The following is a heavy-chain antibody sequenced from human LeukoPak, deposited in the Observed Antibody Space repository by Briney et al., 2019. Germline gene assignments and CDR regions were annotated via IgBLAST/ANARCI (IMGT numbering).Heavy chain of an antibody. V-gene: IGHV3-49*04. CDR3: KSGAS. Sequence: GGSLRLSCTASGFTASGFGFGDYGLSWVRQAPGKGLEWVGFIRRKADGGTTDYAASVKGRFTISRHESESITYLQMNSLKTEDTAAYYCKSGASWGQGTLVTVSS. CDR1: GFTASGFGFGDYG. D-gene: IGHD7-27*01. CDR2: IRRKADGGTT. J-gene: IGHJ4*02.